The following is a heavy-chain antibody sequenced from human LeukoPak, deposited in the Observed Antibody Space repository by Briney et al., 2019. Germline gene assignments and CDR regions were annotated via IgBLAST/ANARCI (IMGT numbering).Heavy chain of an antibody. Sequence: GGSLRLSCAASGFTFSSYAMSWVRQATGKGLEWVSAISGSGGSTYYADSVKGRFTISRDNSKNTLYLQMNSLRAEDTAVYYCAKDLGSRWDFDAWGQGTLVTVSS. CDR1: GFTFSSYA. V-gene: IGHV3-23*01. CDR2: ISGSGGST. J-gene: IGHJ4*02. CDR3: AKDLGSRWDFDA. D-gene: IGHD1-26*01.